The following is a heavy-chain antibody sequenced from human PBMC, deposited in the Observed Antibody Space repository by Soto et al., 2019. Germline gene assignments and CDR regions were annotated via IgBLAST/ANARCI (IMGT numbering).Heavy chain of an antibody. Sequence: QVQLVQSGAEVKKPGASVKVSCKASGYTFTSYGISWVRQAPGQGLEWMGWISAYNGNTNYAQKLQGRVTMTTDTSTSTAYXXLXXXXXXXXXXXXXXXXXXXXXXXGQXTXVTVSS. CDR3: XXXXXXXXX. CDR1: GYTFTSYG. V-gene: IGHV1-18*01. CDR2: ISAYNGNT. J-gene: IGHJ1*01.